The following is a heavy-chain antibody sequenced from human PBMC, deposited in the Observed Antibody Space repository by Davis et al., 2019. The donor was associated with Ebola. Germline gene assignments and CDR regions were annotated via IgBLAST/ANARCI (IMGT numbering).Heavy chain of an antibody. V-gene: IGHV3-21*06. J-gene: IGHJ4*02. CDR2: ISSSSSFI. Sequence: PGGSLRLSCAASGFTYSSYSINWVRQSPGKGLEWVASISSSSSFIYYADSVKGRFTISRDNAKNSLYLQMNSLRAEDTAVYYCAREPGITMVRGAPPYFDYWGQGTLVTVSS. CDR1: GFTYSSYS. CDR3: AREPGITMVRGAPPYFDY. D-gene: IGHD3-10*01.